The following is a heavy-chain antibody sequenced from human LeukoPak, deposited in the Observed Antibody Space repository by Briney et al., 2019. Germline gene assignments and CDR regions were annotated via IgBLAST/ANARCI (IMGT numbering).Heavy chain of an antibody. D-gene: IGHD5-12*01. CDR1: GGTFSNYG. J-gene: IGHJ4*02. Sequence: SVKVSCKASGGTFSNYGISWVRQAPGQGLGWMGGIIPIFGTANYAQKFQGRVTITADESTSTAYMELSSLRSEDTAVYYCARTDLYSGYENDYWGQGSLVTVSS. CDR2: IIPIFGTA. CDR3: ARTDLYSGYENDY. V-gene: IGHV1-69*01.